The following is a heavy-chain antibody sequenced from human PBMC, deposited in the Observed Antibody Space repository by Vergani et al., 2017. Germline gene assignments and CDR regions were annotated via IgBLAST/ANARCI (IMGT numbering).Heavy chain of an antibody. J-gene: IGHJ5*01. Sequence: DVDLVESGGGLIHPGGSLRLSCEGSGFSFSGYWMHWVRQSPEKGLVWVSRIKSDVRITNYADSVKGRFTISRDNAKNTLYLEMNSLRGDDTAIYYCVRARCSGPCFMSNLFDSWGQGTLVTVSS. V-gene: IGHV3-74*01. D-gene: IGHD5-12*01. CDR3: VRARCSGPCFMSNLFDS. CDR1: GFSFSGYW. CDR2: IKSDVRIT.